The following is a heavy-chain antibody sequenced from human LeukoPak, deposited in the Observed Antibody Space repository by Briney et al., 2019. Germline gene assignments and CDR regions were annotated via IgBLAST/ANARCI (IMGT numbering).Heavy chain of an antibody. CDR3: ARHDPTVVTPGYFDY. J-gene: IGHJ4*02. V-gene: IGHV4-59*08. CDR1: GGSISSYY. CDR2: IYYSGST. Sequence: SETLSLTCTVSGGSISSYYWSWIRQPPGKGLEWIGYIYYSGSTNYNPSLKSRVTISVGTSKNQFSLKLSSVTAADTAVYYCARHDPTVVTPGYFDYWGQGTLVTVSS. D-gene: IGHD4-23*01.